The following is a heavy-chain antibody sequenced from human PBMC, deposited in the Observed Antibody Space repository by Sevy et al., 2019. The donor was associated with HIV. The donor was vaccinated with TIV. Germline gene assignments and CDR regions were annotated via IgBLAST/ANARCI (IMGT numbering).Heavy chain of an antibody. CDR2: ISGRGGST. CDR1: GFTFSSYA. J-gene: IGHJ4*02. Sequence: GGSLRLSCAASGFTFSSYAMSWVRQAPGKGLEWVSAISGRGGSTYYADSVKGRFTISRDNSKNTLYLQMNSLRAEDTAVYYCAKETYYYDSSGSHLFDHWGQGTLVTVSS. D-gene: IGHD3-22*01. CDR3: AKETYYYDSSGSHLFDH. V-gene: IGHV3-23*01.